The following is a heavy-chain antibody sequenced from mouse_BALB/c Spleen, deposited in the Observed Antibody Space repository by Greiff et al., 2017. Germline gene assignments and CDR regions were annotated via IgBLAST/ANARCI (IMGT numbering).Heavy chain of an antibody. V-gene: IGHV5-6-3*01. Sequence: EVKVVESGGGLVKPGGSLKLSCAASGFTFSSYGMSWVRQTPDKRLELVATINSNGGSTYYPDSVKGRFTISRDNAKNTLYLQMSSLKSEDTAMYYCARDGYYHYAMDYWGQGTSVTVSS. D-gene: IGHD2-3*01. CDR3: ARDGYYHYAMDY. J-gene: IGHJ4*01. CDR1: GFTFSSYG. CDR2: INSNGGST.